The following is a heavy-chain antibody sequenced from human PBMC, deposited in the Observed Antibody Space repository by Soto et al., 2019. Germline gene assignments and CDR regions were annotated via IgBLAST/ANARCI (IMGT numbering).Heavy chain of an antibody. Sequence: SETLSLTCSVSGADINTYSWTWIRQPAGKGLEWIGRIYTSASINYNPSLRGRVTLSVDTSTNQVSLKLASVTAADTAVYYCARDREAGYNFYYGMDVLGQGTTVTVSS. CDR2: IYTSASI. CDR1: GADINTYS. J-gene: IGHJ6*02. D-gene: IGHD6-19*01. CDR3: ARDREAGYNFYYGMDV. V-gene: IGHV4-4*07.